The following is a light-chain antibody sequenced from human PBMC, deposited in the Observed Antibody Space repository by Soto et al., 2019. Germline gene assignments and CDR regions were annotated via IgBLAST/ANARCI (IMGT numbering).Light chain of an antibody. CDR1: QSVSSSY. Sequence: EIVLTQSPGTLSLSPGERATLSCRASQSVSSSYLAWYQQKPGQAPRLLIYGASSRATGIAARFSGSGSGTDFTLTISRLESEDFAVYYCQQYGSSPWTLGQGTSLEIK. J-gene: IGKJ1*01. V-gene: IGKV3-20*01. CDR3: QQYGSSPWT. CDR2: GAS.